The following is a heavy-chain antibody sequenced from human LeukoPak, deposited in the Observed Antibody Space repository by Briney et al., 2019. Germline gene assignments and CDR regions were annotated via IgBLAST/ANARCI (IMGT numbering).Heavy chain of an antibody. V-gene: IGHV3-20*04. Sequence: GGSLRLSCAASGFIFNGYGMSWVRQAPGKGLEWVSGINWNGGSTGYADSVKGRFTISRDNAKNSLYLQMNSLRAEDTALYYCARGLSFYYDSSGYFDYWGQGTLVTVSS. J-gene: IGHJ4*02. CDR1: GFIFNGYG. CDR2: INWNGGST. D-gene: IGHD3-22*01. CDR3: ARGLSFYYDSSGYFDY.